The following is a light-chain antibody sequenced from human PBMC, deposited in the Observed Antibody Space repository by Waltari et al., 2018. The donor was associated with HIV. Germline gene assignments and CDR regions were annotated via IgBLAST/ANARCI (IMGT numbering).Light chain of an antibody. V-gene: IGKV4-1*01. Sequence: DFVMTQSPDSLAVSLGERATISCRSSQTVLWSNNRNYLAWYQHKPGQHPKVLVYWASIRESGVPDRFSGSGSGTDFTLTISDVQAEDVAVYYCQQYYTRPYTFGQGTKLEIK. CDR1: QTVLWSNNRNY. CDR2: WAS. J-gene: IGKJ2*01. CDR3: QQYYTRPYT.